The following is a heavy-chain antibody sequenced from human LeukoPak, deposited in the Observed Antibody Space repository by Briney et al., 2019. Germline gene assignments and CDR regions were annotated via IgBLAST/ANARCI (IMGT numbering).Heavy chain of an antibody. CDR3: AGAVVLRNAFDI. D-gene: IGHD3-22*01. Sequence: GGSLRLSCAASGFTVSSNYMSWVRQAPGKGLEWVSVISSGGSTYYADSVKGRFTISRDNSKNTLYLQMNSLRAEDTAVYYCAGAVVLRNAFDIWGQGTMVTVSS. CDR1: GFTVSSNY. J-gene: IGHJ3*02. CDR2: ISSGGST. V-gene: IGHV3-53*01.